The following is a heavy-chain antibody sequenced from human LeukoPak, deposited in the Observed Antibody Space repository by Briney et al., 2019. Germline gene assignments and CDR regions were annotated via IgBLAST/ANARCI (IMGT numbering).Heavy chain of an antibody. CDR2: INAGNGNT. D-gene: IGHD6-19*01. Sequence: PGRSLRLSCAASGFTFSSYAMHWVRQAPGQRLEWMGWINAGNGNTKYSQKFQGRVTITRDTSASTAYMELSSLRSEDTAVYYCARAPAVAAGGFDYWGQGTLVTVSS. CDR1: GFTFSSYA. V-gene: IGHV1-3*01. CDR3: ARAPAVAAGGFDY. J-gene: IGHJ4*02.